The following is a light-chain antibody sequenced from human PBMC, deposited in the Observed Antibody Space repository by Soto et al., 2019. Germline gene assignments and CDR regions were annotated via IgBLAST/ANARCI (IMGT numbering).Light chain of an antibody. CDR2: EVS. V-gene: IGLV2-14*01. Sequence: QSALTQPASVSGSPGQSITISCTGTSSDVGGYHYVSWYQQHPGKATKLMIYEVSNRPSGVSNRFSGSKSGNTASLTISGLQAEDEADYYCSSYTSSSTLYVFGTGTKVTVL. CDR3: SSYTSSSTLYV. CDR1: SSDVGGYHY. J-gene: IGLJ1*01.